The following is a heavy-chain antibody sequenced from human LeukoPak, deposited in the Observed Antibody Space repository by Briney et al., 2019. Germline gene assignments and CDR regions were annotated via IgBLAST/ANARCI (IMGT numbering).Heavy chain of an antibody. CDR1: GFTFSSNS. J-gene: IGHJ4*02. D-gene: IGHD3/OR15-3a*01. V-gene: IGHV3-21*01. CDR3: ARGGTGADFDY. Sequence: GGSLRLSCAASGFTFSSNSMNWVRQAPGKGLEWGSSISDSSSYIYYPDSVKGRFTISRDNAKNSLYLQMNSLRAEDTAVYFCARGGTGADFDYWGQETLVTVSS. CDR2: ISDSSSYI.